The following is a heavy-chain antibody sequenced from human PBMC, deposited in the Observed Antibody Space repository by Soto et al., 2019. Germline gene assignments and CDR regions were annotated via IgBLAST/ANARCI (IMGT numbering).Heavy chain of an antibody. V-gene: IGHV3-21*01. D-gene: IGHD6-19*01. Sequence: PGGSLRLSCAASGFTFSSYSMNWVRQAPGKGLEWVSSISSSSSYIYYADSVKGRFTISRDNAKNSLYLQMNSLRAEDTAVYYCARDQGGGAVGGTYAFDIWGQGTMVTVSS. CDR2: ISSSSSYI. CDR1: GFTFSSYS. CDR3: ARDQGGGAVGGTYAFDI. J-gene: IGHJ3*02.